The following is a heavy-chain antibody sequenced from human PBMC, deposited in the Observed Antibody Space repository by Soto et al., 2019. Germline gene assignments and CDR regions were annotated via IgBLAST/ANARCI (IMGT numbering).Heavy chain of an antibody. CDR1: GFRFDDYG. D-gene: IGHD4-17*01. V-gene: IGHV3-9*01. J-gene: IGHJ4*02. Sequence: GGSLRLSCEVSGFRFDDYGMHWGRQAPGKGLEWIAGISRDSRSISYGASVKGRFTISRDNAKNSLYLQLNSLRADDTAFYYCVKDALTTVAYYFDYWGQGALVTVSS. CDR3: VKDALTTVAYYFDY. CDR2: ISRDSRSI.